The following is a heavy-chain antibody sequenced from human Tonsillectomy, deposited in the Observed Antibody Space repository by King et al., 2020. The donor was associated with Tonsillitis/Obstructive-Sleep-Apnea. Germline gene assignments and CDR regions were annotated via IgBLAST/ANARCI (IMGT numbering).Heavy chain of an antibody. Sequence: VQLQESGPGLVKPSETLSLTCTVSGGSISSYYWSWMRQPPGKGLEWIGYIYYSGSTNCDPSLKSRVTISVDTSKNQFSLKLSSVTAADTAVYYCARATVTPPPPYFDYWGQGTLVTVSS. CDR3: ARATVTPPPPYFDY. V-gene: IGHV4-59*01. D-gene: IGHD4-17*01. CDR2: IYYSGST. J-gene: IGHJ4*02. CDR1: GGSISSYY.